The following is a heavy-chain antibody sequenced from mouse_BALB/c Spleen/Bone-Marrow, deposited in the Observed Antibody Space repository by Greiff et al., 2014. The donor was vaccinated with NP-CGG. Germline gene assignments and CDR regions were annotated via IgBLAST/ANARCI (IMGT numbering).Heavy chain of an antibody. Sequence: EVKLVQSGTVLARPGASVKMSCKASGYSFTIYWMHWVKQRPGQGLEWIGAIYPGNSDTSYNQKFKGKAKLTAVTSASTAYMEPSSLTNEDSAVYYCTRCGSTYDWYFDVWGAGTTVTVSS. D-gene: IGHD1-1*01. CDR2: IYPGNSDT. J-gene: IGHJ1*01. CDR3: TRCGSTYDWYFDV. CDR1: GYSFTIYW. V-gene: IGHV1-5*01.